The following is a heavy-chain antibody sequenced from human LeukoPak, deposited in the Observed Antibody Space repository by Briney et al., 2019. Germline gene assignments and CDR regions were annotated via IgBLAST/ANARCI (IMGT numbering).Heavy chain of an antibody. Sequence: ASVKVSCKASGYTFTSYYMHWVRQAPGQGLEWMGIINPSGGSTSYAQKFQGRVTVTRDTSTSTVYMELSSLRSEDTAVYYCARMRSYGSYYYGMDVWGQGTTVTVSS. V-gene: IGHV1-46*01. D-gene: IGHD5-18*01. J-gene: IGHJ6*02. CDR2: INPSGGST. CDR1: GYTFTSYY. CDR3: ARMRSYGSYYYGMDV.